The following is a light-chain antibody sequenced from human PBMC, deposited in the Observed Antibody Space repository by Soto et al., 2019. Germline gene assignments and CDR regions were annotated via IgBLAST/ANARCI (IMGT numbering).Light chain of an antibody. CDR1: QSVSSY. CDR2: DAS. CDR3: QQRSNWPPGSFT. V-gene: IGKV3-11*01. J-gene: IGKJ3*01. Sequence: EIVLTQSPATLSLSPGERATLSCRASQSVSSYLAWYQHKPGQAPRLLIYDASNRATGIPARFSGSGSGTDFPLTISSLEPEDFAVYYCQQRSNWPPGSFTFGPGTKVDIK.